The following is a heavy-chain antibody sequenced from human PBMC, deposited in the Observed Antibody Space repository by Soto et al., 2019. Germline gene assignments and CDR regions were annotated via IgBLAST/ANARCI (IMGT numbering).Heavy chain of an antibody. CDR3: SNDDYGDYTMIPFDY. CDR2: ISGSGCST. Sequence: GGSLRLSCAASGFTFSSYAMSWVRQAPGKGLELVSAISGSGCSTYYADSVKGRFTISRDNSNNTLYLQMNSLRAEDTAVYYCSNDDYGDYTMIPFDYWGQGTLVTVSS. CDR1: GFTFSSYA. V-gene: IGHV3-23*01. D-gene: IGHD4-17*01. J-gene: IGHJ4*02.